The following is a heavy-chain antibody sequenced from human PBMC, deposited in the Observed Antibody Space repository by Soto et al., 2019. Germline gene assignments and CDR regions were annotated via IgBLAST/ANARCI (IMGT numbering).Heavy chain of an antibody. D-gene: IGHD5-18*01. CDR2: ISHSGST. CDR1: GGSISSAAYY. Sequence: QVQLQESGPGLVKPSQTLSLTCTVSGGSISSAAYYWSWIRQHPGKGLEWIGYISHSGSTYYTPYLKSSVIVSADTPKNQFSANLNPVTAADTAVYYYAKEYTYGSNFFDCWGQGARVSVSS. J-gene: IGHJ4*02. CDR3: AKEYTYGSNFFDC. V-gene: IGHV4-31*03.